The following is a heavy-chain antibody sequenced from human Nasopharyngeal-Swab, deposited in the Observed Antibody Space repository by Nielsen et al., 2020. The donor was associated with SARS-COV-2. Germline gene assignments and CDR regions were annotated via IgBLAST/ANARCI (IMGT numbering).Heavy chain of an antibody. CDR1: RFTFSSYW. CDR3: ARDPGFGYYYDSSGYYDY. D-gene: IGHD3-22*01. Sequence: GESLKISCAASRFTFSSYWMSWVRQAPGKGLEWVANIKQDGSEKYYVDSVKGRFTISRDNAKNSLYLQMNSLRAEDTAVYYCARDPGFGYYYDSSGYYDYWGQGTLVTVSS. V-gene: IGHV3-7*01. J-gene: IGHJ4*02. CDR2: IKQDGSEK.